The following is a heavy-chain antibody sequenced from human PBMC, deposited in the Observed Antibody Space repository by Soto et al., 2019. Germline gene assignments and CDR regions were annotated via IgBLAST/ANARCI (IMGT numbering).Heavy chain of an antibody. CDR1: GGTFSSYT. V-gene: IGHV1-69*04. CDR2: IVPILGIA. Sequence: SVKVSCKASGGTFSSYTISWVRQAPGQGLEWMGRIVPILGIANYAQKFQGRVTITADKSTSTAYMELSSLRSEDTAVYYCARDLVAARRDAFDIWGQGTMVTVSS. J-gene: IGHJ3*02. CDR3: ARDLVAARRDAFDI. D-gene: IGHD6-6*01.